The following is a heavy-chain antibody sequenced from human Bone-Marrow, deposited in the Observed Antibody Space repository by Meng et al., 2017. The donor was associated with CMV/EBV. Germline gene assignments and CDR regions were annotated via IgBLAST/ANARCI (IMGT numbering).Heavy chain of an antibody. J-gene: IGHJ4*02. CDR3: ARGRSVGYYSFYYFDF. D-gene: IGHD3-3*01. Sequence: GGSLRLSCAASGFTFSSYAMSWVRQAPGKGLEWVSAISGSGGSTYYADSVKGRFTISRDNSKNTLYLQMNSLRAEDTAVYYCARGRSVGYYSFYYFDFWGQGMLVTVSS. V-gene: IGHV3-23*01. CDR2: ISGSGGST. CDR1: GFTFSSYA.